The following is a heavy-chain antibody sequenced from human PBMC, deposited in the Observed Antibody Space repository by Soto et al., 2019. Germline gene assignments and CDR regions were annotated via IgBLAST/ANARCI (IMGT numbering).Heavy chain of an antibody. Sequence: GGSLRLSCAASGFTFSSYSMNWVRQAPGKGLEWVSYISSSSSTIYYADSVKGRFTISRDNAKNSLYLQMNSLRAEDTAVYYCARDRDVLMVYAIRGDYWGQGTLVTVSS. D-gene: IGHD2-8*01. CDR2: ISSSSSTI. V-gene: IGHV3-48*01. J-gene: IGHJ4*02. CDR1: GFTFSSYS. CDR3: ARDRDVLMVYAIRGDY.